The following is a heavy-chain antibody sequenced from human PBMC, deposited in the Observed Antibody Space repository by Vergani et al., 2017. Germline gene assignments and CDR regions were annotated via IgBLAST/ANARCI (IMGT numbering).Heavy chain of an antibody. CDR3: VKGKGTFEN. J-gene: IGHJ4*02. V-gene: IGHV3-30*02. CDR2: IRYDGSRR. Sequence: QVQLVETGGGVVQPGGSLRLYCATSGFSFNTYGAHWVRQAPGKGLEWVAFIRYDGSRRDYGESMKGRFTISRDNSKNMVYIQMNSLRPEDTAVYYCVKGKGTFENWGQGTLVTVSS. CDR1: GFSFNTYG. D-gene: IGHD1-7*01.